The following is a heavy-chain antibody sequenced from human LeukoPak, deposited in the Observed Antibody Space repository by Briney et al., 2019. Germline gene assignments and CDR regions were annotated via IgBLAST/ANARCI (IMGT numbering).Heavy chain of an antibody. V-gene: IGHV4-59*01. D-gene: IGHD3-10*01. CDR3: ASHYGSGSFYSPFDY. J-gene: IGHJ4*02. Sequence: KPSETLSLTCTVSGGSISSYYWSWIRQPPGKGLEWIGYIYYSGSTNYNPSLKSRVTISLDTSKNQFSLKLNSVTAADTAVYYCASHYGSGSFYSPFDYWGQGTLVTVSS. CDR2: IYYSGST. CDR1: GGSISSYY.